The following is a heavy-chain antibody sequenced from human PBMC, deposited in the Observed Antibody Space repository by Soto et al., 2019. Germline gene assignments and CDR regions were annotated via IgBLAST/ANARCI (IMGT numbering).Heavy chain of an antibody. CDR2: ISYDGSDN. D-gene: IGHD1-26*01. V-gene: IGHV3-30-3*01. CDR1: GFRFSSYA. Sequence: GGSLRLSCAASGFRFSSYAMHWVRQAPGKGLEWVAVISYDGSDNYHADSVKGRFTISRDNAKNSLYLQMNSLRAEDTALYYCAKDIRGGSYMYYYYYYGMDVWGQGTTVTVSS. J-gene: IGHJ6*02. CDR3: AKDIRGGSYMYYYYYYGMDV.